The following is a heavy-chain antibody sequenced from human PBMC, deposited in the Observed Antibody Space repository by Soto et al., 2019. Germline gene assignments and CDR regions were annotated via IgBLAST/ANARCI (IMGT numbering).Heavy chain of an antibody. CDR3: ARRLNDFWSSYYAFDI. J-gene: IGHJ3*02. CDR2: ISRSSNYI. D-gene: IGHD3-3*01. Sequence: EVQLVESGGGLVKPGESLRLSCAASGFNLMSYSMNWVRQAPGKGLEWLSSISRSSNYIYYACSVKGRFTISRDNAKNSLFLQMNSLRAEDTAVYYCARRLNDFWSSYYAFDIWGQGTMVTVSS. CDR1: GFNLMSYS. V-gene: IGHV3-21*01.